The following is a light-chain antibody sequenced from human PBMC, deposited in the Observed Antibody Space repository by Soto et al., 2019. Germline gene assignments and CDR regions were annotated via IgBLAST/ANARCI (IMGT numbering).Light chain of an antibody. CDR1: QNIRDH. Sequence: DIQMTQSPSSLSASLGDRVIITSPESQNIRDHLNWYQQKRGKAPNVXIYAASTLQTGVPSRFSGSRSGTDFTLTITSLQPEDFETYYCQQIDNGPPTFGQGTKVDIK. J-gene: IGKJ1*01. CDR2: AAS. CDR3: QQIDNGPPT. V-gene: IGKV1-39*01.